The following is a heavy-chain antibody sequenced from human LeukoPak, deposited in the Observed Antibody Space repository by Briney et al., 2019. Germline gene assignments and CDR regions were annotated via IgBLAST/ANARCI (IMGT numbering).Heavy chain of an antibody. CDR1: GGTFSSYA. Sequence: SVKVSCKASGGTFSSYAISWVRQAPGQGLEWMGGIIPIFGTANYAQKFQGRVTITADESTSTAYMELSGLRSEDTAVYYCARDGDCSSTSCPNYYYGMDVWGQGTTVTVSS. CDR3: ARDGDCSSTSCPNYYYGMDV. CDR2: IIPIFGTA. D-gene: IGHD2-2*01. V-gene: IGHV1-69*13. J-gene: IGHJ6*02.